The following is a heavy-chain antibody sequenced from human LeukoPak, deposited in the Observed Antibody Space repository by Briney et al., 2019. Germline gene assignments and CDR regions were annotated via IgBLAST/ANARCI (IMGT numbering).Heavy chain of an antibody. Sequence: PGGSLRLSCAASGFMFTTYGMHWVRQAPGKGLEWVAFIASDGSKDYYRDSVKGRFTISRDNSQNTLYLQMNSLRGEDTAVYYCAALRLGDSDHWAQGMLVIVSS. CDR3: AALRLGDSDH. CDR2: IASDGSKD. V-gene: IGHV3-30*02. J-gene: IGHJ4*02. CDR1: GFMFTTYG. D-gene: IGHD3-16*01.